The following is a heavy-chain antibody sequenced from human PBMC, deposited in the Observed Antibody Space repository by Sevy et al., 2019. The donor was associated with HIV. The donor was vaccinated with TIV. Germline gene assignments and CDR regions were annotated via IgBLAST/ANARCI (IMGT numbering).Heavy chain of an antibody. CDR2: IIPSFGTA. Sequence: ASVKVSCKASGGTFSSYAISWVRQAPGQGLEWMGGIIPSFGTANYAQKFQGRVTITADESTSTAYMELSSLRSEDTAVYYCASEAYSSSSRFDPWGQGTLVTVSS. CDR1: GGTFSSYA. CDR3: ASEAYSSSSRFDP. D-gene: IGHD6-6*01. J-gene: IGHJ5*02. V-gene: IGHV1-69*13.